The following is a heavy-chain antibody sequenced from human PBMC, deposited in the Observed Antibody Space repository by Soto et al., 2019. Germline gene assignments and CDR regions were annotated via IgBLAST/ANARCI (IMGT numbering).Heavy chain of an antibody. CDR2: ISGSGGST. CDR1: GFTFSSYA. Sequence: GGSLRLSCEASGFTFSSYAMSWVRQAPGKGLEWVSAISGSGGSTYYADSVKGRFTISRDNSKNTLYLQMNSLRAEDTAVYYCAKAPKRIAAAGTGGDYWGQGTLVTVSS. CDR3: AKAPKRIAAAGTGGDY. V-gene: IGHV3-23*01. D-gene: IGHD6-13*01. J-gene: IGHJ4*02.